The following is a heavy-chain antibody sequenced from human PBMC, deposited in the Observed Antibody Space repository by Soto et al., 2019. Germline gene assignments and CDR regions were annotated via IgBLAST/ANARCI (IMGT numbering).Heavy chain of an antibody. J-gene: IGHJ4*02. CDR3: ATRAGYSRSRSPFNY. D-gene: IGHD6-6*01. Sequence: QLQLQESGPGLVKPSETLSLTCTVSGGSISSSSYYWGWIRQPPGKGLEWIGSIYYSGSTYYNPSLKSRVAIPVDTSKNQFYLKLSSVTAADTAVYYCATRAGYSRSRSPFNYWGQGTLVTVSS. V-gene: IGHV4-39*01. CDR2: IYYSGST. CDR1: GGSISSSSYY.